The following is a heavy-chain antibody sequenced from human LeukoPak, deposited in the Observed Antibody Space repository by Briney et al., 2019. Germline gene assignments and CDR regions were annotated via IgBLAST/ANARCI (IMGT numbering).Heavy chain of an antibody. V-gene: IGHV3-30-3*01. CDR1: GFTFRTYT. D-gene: IGHD3-9*01. Sequence: PGRSLRLSCAASGFTFRTYTMHWVRQAPGKGLEWVAVISYDGSNKYYADSVKGRFTISRDNSKNTLYLQMNSLRAEDTAVYYCARDFLILTGYYKTAGVDYWGQGTLVTVSS. J-gene: IGHJ4*02. CDR2: ISYDGSNK. CDR3: ARDFLILTGYYKTAGVDY.